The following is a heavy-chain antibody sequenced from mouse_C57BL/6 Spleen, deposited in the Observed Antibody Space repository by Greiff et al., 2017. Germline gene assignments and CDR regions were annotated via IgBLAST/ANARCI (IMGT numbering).Heavy chain of an antibody. Sequence: QVQLQQSGPELVKPGASVKISCKASGYAFSSSWMNWVKQRPGKGLEWIGRIYPGDGDPNYNGKFKGKATLTADKSSSTAYMQLSILTSEDSAVYFCARSYYYGSSYYFDYWGQGTTLTVSS. V-gene: IGHV1-82*01. CDR2: IYPGDGDP. J-gene: IGHJ2*01. D-gene: IGHD1-1*01. CDR1: GYAFSSSW. CDR3: ARSYYYGSSYYFDY.